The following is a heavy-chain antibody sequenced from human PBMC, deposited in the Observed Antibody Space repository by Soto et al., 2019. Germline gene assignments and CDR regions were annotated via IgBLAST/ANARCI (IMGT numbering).Heavy chain of an antibody. J-gene: IGHJ4*02. CDR2: IYYSGST. D-gene: IGHD5-12*01. CDR1: GGSISSYY. CDR3: ARLRYTGYDSLDY. V-gene: IGHV4-59*08. Sequence: PSETLSLTCTVSGGSISSYYWSWIRQPPGKGLEWIGYIYYSGSTNYNPSLKSRVTISVDTSKNQFSLKLSSVTAADTAVYYCARLRYTGYDSLDYLGQGTLLTVSS.